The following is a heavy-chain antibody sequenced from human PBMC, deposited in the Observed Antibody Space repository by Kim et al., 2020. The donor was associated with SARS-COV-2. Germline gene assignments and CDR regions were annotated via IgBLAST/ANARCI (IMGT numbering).Heavy chain of an antibody. CDR1: GFTFDDYA. D-gene: IGHD3-10*01. CDR3: ASSAGENWFDP. J-gene: IGHJ5*02. CDR2: ISWNSGSI. V-gene: IGHV3-9*01. Sequence: GGSLRLSCAASGFTFDDYAMHWVRQAPGKGLEWVSGISWNSGSIGYADSVKGRFTISRDNAKNSLYLQMNSLRAEDTALYYCASSAGENWFDPWGQGTLVTVSS.